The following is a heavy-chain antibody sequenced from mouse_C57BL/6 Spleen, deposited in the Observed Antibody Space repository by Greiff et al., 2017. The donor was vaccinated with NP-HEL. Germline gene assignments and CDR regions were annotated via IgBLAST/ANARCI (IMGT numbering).Heavy chain of an antibody. CDR1: GYAFSSSW. D-gene: IGHD2-3*01. J-gene: IGHJ1*03. Sequence: QVQLKESGPELVKPGASVKISCKASGYAFSSSWMNWVKQRPGKGLEWIGRIYPGDGDTNYNGKFKGKATLTADKSSSTAYMQLSSLTSEDSAVYFCARSRGYDYWYFDVWGTGTTVTVSS. CDR3: ARSRGYDYWYFDV. V-gene: IGHV1-82*01. CDR2: IYPGDGDT.